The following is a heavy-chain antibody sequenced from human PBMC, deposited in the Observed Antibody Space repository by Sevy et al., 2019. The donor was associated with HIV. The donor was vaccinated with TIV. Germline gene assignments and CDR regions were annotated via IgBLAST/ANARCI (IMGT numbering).Heavy chain of an antibody. V-gene: IGHV4-38-2*02. J-gene: IGHJ5*02. D-gene: IGHD3-16*01. CDR1: VYSISSGYN. Sequence: SESLSLTCTVSVYSISSGYNWGWIRQPPGKGLEWIASIYHSGSTYYNPSLKSRVTISVDTSKNQFSLRLNSVTAADSAVYYCARDHSRNYAGDWFDPWGQGTLVTVSS. CDR3: ARDHSRNYAGDWFDP. CDR2: IYHSGST.